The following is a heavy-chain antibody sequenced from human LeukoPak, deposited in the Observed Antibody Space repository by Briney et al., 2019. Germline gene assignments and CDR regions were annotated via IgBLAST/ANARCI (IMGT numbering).Heavy chain of an antibody. V-gene: IGHV3-48*01. J-gene: IGHJ3*02. CDR1: GFTFSSYS. CDR2: ISSSSSTI. D-gene: IGHD3-3*01. CDR3: ASTYYDFWSGHGAFDI. Sequence: GGSLRLSCAASGFTFSSYSMNWVRQAPEKGLEWVSYISSSSSTIYYADSVKGRFTISRDNAKNSLYLQMNSLRAEDTAVYYCASTYYDFWSGHGAFDIWGQGTMVTVSS.